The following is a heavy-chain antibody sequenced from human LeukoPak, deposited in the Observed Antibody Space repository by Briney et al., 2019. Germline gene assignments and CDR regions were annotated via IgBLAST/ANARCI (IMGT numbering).Heavy chain of an antibody. CDR2: MNPHSGNT. D-gene: IGHD3-22*01. Sequence: ASVKVSCKASGYTFTSYDINWVRQATGQGLEWMGWMNPHSGNTGYAQKFQGRVTMTRNTSIRTAYMELSSLTSEDTAVYYCARDLVPYYYDSSGYYLTYYFDYWGQGTLVTVSS. CDR1: GYTFTSYD. V-gene: IGHV1-8*01. CDR3: ARDLVPYYYDSSGYYLTYYFDY. J-gene: IGHJ4*02.